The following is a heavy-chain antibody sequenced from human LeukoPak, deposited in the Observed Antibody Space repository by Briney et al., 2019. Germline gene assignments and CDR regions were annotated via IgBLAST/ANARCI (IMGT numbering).Heavy chain of an antibody. CDR2: ISASGGST. CDR3: AKTRPLDSSSWSHGDY. Sequence: GSLRLSCAASGFTFSSSAMSWVRQVPGKGLEWVSGISASGGSTSYADSVRGRFTISRDNSKNTLYLQMNSLRAEDTAVYYCAKTRPLDSSSWSHGDYWGQGTLVTVSS. J-gene: IGHJ4*02. CDR1: GFTFSSSA. V-gene: IGHV3-23*01. D-gene: IGHD6-13*01.